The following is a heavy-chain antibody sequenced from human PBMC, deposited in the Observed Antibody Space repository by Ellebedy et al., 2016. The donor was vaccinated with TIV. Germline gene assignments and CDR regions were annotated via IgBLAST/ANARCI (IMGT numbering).Heavy chain of an antibody. J-gene: IGHJ4*02. CDR3: TRDFWRLDFNY. CDR1: GFIFSSYS. Sequence: GESLKISXAASGFIFSSYSMNWVRQAPGKGLEWVAFIRSKAYGGTSEYVASVRGRFSVSRDDSQGVSYLQMNSLKTEDTGVYYCTRDFWRLDFNYWGRGTLVTVSS. V-gene: IGHV3-49*04. CDR2: IRSKAYGGTS. D-gene: IGHD3-3*01.